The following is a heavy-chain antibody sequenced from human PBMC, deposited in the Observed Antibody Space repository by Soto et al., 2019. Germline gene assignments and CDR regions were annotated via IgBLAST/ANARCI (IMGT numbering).Heavy chain of an antibody. Sequence: PVGSLRLSGAASGFTFSDYYMSWIRQAPGKGLEWVSYISSSGNTIHYADSVKGRFTISRDNAKNSLFLQMNSLRVEDTAVYYCARVTHYFDYWGQGTLVTVSS. CDR3: ARVTHYFDY. J-gene: IGHJ4*02. CDR1: GFTFSDYY. CDR2: ISSSGNTI. V-gene: IGHV3-11*01.